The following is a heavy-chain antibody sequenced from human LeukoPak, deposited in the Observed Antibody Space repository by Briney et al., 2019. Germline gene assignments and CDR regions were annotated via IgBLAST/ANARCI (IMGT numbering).Heavy chain of an antibody. CDR2: IRSSGSTI. J-gene: IGHJ4*02. Sequence: GGSLRLSCAASGFTFSDYYMSWIRQAPGKGLEWVSYIRSSGSTIYYADSVKGRFTISRDNTKNSLYLQMDSLRAEDTAVYYCARRGSDSSYFDYWGQGALVTVSS. CDR3: ARRGSDSSYFDY. CDR1: GFTFSDYY. D-gene: IGHD5-12*01. V-gene: IGHV3-11*01.